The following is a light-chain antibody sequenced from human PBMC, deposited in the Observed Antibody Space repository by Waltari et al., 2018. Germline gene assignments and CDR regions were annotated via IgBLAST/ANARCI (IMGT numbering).Light chain of an antibody. CDR2: KAS. CDR3: QQYNSYSYT. J-gene: IGKJ2*01. CDR1: QSISSW. Sequence: DIQMTQSPSTLSASVGDRVTITCRASQSISSWLAWYQQKPGKAPKLLIYKASSLDSGVPSRFSGSGSWTEFTLTISSLQPDDFATYYCQQYNSYSYTFGQGTKLEIK. V-gene: IGKV1-5*03.